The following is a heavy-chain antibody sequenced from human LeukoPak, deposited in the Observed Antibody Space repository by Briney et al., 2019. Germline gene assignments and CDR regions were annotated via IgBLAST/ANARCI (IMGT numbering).Heavy chain of an antibody. CDR3: AKYYYDSYEGYYFDY. D-gene: IGHD3-22*01. Sequence: ASVKVSCKASGYTFTGSYMHWVRQAPGQGLEWMGWINPNSGGTNYAQKFQGRVTMTRDTSISTAYMELSRLTSHATAFYYCAKYYYDSYEGYYFDYWGQGTLVTVSS. V-gene: IGHV1-2*02. J-gene: IGHJ4*02. CDR1: GYTFTGSY. CDR2: INPNSGGT.